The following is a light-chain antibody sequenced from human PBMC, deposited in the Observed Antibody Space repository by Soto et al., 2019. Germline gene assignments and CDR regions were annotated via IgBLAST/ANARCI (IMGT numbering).Light chain of an antibody. CDR1: QGIGSY. CDR2: DAS. J-gene: IGKJ1*01. CDR3: QQYDSYSSGP. Sequence: DIQMTQSPSTLSGSVGDRVTITCRASQGIGSYLAWYQQKPGEAPKLLIFDASSLKTGVSSRFSGSGSGTEFTLTISNLQTDDFATYYCQQYDSYSSGPFGQGTKVDI. V-gene: IGKV1-5*01.